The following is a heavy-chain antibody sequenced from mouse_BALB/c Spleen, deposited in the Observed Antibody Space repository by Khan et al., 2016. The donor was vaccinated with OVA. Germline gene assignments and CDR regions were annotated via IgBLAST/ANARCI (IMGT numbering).Heavy chain of an antibody. CDR2: IWGGGNT. CDR1: GFSLTDYG. V-gene: IGHV2-6-5*01. Sequence: VELVESGPGLVAPSQTLSITCTVSGFSLTDYGVSWIRQPPGKGLEWLGVIWGGGNTSYNSALRSRLSISTDNSNSKAFLELSSLLTYDTAMYSWDKGVWSYYYALDYWGQGTSVTVSS. J-gene: IGHJ4*01. CDR3: DKGVWSYYYALDY.